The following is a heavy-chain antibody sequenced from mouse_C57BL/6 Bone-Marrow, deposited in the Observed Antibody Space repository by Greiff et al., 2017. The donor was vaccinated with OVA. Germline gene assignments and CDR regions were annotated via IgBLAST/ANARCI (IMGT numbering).Heavy chain of an antibody. V-gene: IGHV1-69*01. J-gene: IGHJ1*03. CDR1: GYTFTSYW. Sequence: QVQLQQPGAELVMPGASVKLSCKASGYTFTSYWMHWVKQRPGQGLEWIGEIDPSDSYTNYNQKFKGKSTLTVDKSSSTAYMQLSSLTSEDSAVYYCARRGYRGYFDVWGTGTTVTVSS. D-gene: IGHD2-2*01. CDR3: ARRGYRGYFDV. CDR2: IDPSDSYT.